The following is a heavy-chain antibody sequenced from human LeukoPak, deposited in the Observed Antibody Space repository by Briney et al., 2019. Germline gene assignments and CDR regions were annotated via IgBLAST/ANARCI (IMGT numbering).Heavy chain of an antibody. CDR2: ISGSGGNT. CDR1: GFTFSSYA. J-gene: IGHJ4*02. D-gene: IGHD3-10*01. Sequence: GGSLRLSCAASGFTFSSYAMSWVRQAPGKGLEWVSVISGSGGNTHYADSVKGRFTISRDNSKNTLFLQMNSLRAEDTAVYYCAKDRTYYYGSGSPNYFDYWGQGTPVTVPS. V-gene: IGHV3-23*01. CDR3: AKDRTYYYGSGSPNYFDY.